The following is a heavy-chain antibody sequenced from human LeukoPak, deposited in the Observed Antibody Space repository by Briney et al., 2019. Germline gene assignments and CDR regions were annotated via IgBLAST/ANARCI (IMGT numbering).Heavy chain of an antibody. CDR2: ISAYNGNT. CDR1: GYTFTSYG. J-gene: IGHJ4*02. Sequence: GASVKVSCKASGYTFTSYGISWVRQAPGQGLEWMGWISAYNGNTNYAQKFQGRVTITADKSTSTAYMELSSLRSEDTAVYYCAGGYCGGDCYLDYWGQGTLVTVSS. D-gene: IGHD2-21*02. CDR3: AGGYCGGDCYLDY. V-gene: IGHV1-18*01.